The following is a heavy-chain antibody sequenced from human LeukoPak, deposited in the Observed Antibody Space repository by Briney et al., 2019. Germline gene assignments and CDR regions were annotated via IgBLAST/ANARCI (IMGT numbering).Heavy chain of an antibody. Sequence: GASVKVSCKASGYTFTSYYMHWVRQAPGQGLEWMGIINPSGGSTSYAQKFQGRVTMTRDTSTSTAYMELSRLRSDDTAVYYCARNLVPAAILDAFDIWGQGTMVTVSS. CDR3: ARNLVPAAILDAFDI. J-gene: IGHJ3*02. V-gene: IGHV1-46*01. CDR1: GYTFTSYY. D-gene: IGHD2-2*01. CDR2: INPSGGST.